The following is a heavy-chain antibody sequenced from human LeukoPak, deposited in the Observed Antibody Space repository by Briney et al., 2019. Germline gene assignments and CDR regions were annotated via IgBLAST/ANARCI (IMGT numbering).Heavy chain of an antibody. Sequence: SETLSPTCAVYGGSFSGYYWSWIRQPPGKGLEWIGEINHSGSTNYNPSLKSRVTISVDTSKNQFSLKLSSVTAADTAVYYCARVDVELLWFGELNYFDYWGQGTLVTVSS. D-gene: IGHD3-10*01. CDR1: GGSFSGYY. CDR2: INHSGST. V-gene: IGHV4-34*01. CDR3: ARVDVELLWFGELNYFDY. J-gene: IGHJ4*02.